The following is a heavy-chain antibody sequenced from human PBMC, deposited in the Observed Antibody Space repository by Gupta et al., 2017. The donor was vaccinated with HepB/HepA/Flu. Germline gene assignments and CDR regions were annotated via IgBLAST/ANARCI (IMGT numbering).Heavy chain of an antibody. CDR2: IRNRAKSYTT. J-gene: IGHJ4*02. V-gene: IGHV3-72*01. CDR1: GFTFSDHY. CDR3: ARESFSSDYYFDY. D-gene: IGHD6-19*01. Sequence: EVQLVESGGGLVQPGGSLRLSCAASGFTFSDHYMDWVCQAPGKGLEWVGRIRNRAKSYTTEYAASVKGRFAISRDESKNSLYLQMNSLKSEDTAVYYCARESFSSDYYFDYWGQGALVTVSS.